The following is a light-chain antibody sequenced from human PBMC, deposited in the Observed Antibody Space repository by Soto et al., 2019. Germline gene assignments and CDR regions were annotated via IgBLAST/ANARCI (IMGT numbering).Light chain of an antibody. Sequence: QAVVTQPASVSGFPGQSITISCTGTDSDVGGYDYVSWYQQHPGKAPKLMIYGVTNRPSGVSSRFSGSKSGNTASLTISGLQADDEANYYCSSFTSSTTPHVVFGGGTKLTVL. CDR2: GVT. CDR3: SSFTSSTTPHVV. CDR1: DSDVGGYDY. V-gene: IGLV2-14*01. J-gene: IGLJ2*01.